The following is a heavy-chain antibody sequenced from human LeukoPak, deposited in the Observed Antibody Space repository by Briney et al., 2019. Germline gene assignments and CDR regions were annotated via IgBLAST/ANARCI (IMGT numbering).Heavy chain of an antibody. Sequence: PGGSLRLSCAASGFTFSNAWMSWVRQAPGKGLEWVGRIKSKTDGGTTDYAAPVKGRFTISRDDSKNTLYLQMYSLKTEDTAVYYCTTRTYYDILTGYLPLVDYWGQGTLVTVSS. CDR3: TTRTYYDILTGYLPLVDY. D-gene: IGHD3-9*01. CDR2: IKSKTDGGTT. CDR1: GFTFSNAW. V-gene: IGHV3-15*01. J-gene: IGHJ4*02.